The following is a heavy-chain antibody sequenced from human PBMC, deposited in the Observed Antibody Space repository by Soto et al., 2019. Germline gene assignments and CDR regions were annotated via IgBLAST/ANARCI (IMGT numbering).Heavy chain of an antibody. D-gene: IGHD5-18*01. J-gene: IGHJ4*02. CDR2: ISSSSSYI. CDR1: GFTFSSYS. CDR3: AQRITSGYSYGWAGY. Sequence: GGSLRLSCAASGFTFSSYSMNWVRQAPGKGLEWVSSISSSSSYIYYADSVKGRFTISRDSAKNSLYLQMNSLRAEDTAVYYCAQRITSGYSYGWAGYWGQGTLVTVSS. V-gene: IGHV3-21*01.